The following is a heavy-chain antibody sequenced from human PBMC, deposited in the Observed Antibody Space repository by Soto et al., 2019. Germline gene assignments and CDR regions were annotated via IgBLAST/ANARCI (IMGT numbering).Heavy chain of an antibody. D-gene: IGHD3-16*01. CDR3: ARALRGRYYYYYGMDV. CDR1: GFTFSSYD. Sequence: GGSLRLSCAASGFTFSSYDMHGVRQATGKGLEWVSAIGTAGDTYYPGSVKGRFTISRENAKNSLYLQMNSLRAEDTAVYYCARALRGRYYYYYGMDVWGQGTTVTVSS. J-gene: IGHJ6*02. CDR2: IGTAGDT. V-gene: IGHV3-13*01.